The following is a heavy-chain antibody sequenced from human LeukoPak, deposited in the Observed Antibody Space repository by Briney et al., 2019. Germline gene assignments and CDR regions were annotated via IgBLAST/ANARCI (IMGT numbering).Heavy chain of an antibody. CDR3: AKATGTPGN. V-gene: IGHV3-23*01. CDR1: GFTVSGNY. CDR2: ISNSDGNT. Sequence: GGSLRLSCAASGFTVSGNYMSWVRQAPGKGLEWASTISNSDGNTYYADSVKGRFTITRDNSKNTLYLQMNSLTAEDTAIYYCAKATGTPGNWGQGTLVTVSS. J-gene: IGHJ4*02. D-gene: IGHD1-1*01.